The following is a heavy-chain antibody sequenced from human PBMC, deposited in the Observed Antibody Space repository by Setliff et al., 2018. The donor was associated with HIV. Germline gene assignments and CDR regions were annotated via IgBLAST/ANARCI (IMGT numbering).Heavy chain of an antibody. D-gene: IGHD2-15*01. Sequence: PSETLSLTCAVYGGSFSGYYWTWIRQPPGRGLEWIGEIIHSGGTNYNRSLKSRVTISVDPSKNQFSLNLSSVTAADTAVYYCARGGLGVVGAIDYWSQGTLVTVSS. J-gene: IGHJ4*02. V-gene: IGHV4-34*01. CDR1: GGSFSGYY. CDR3: ARGGLGVVGAIDY. CDR2: IIHSGGT.